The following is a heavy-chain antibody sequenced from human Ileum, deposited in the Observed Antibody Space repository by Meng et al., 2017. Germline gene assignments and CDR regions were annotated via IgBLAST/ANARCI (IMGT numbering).Heavy chain of an antibody. V-gene: IGHV4-59*01. CDR2: IYYSGST. J-gene: IGHJ3*02. CDR1: GGSISSYY. D-gene: IGHD3-10*01. Sequence: QVQLRVSGPGLVKPSETLSLTCTVSGGSISSYYWSWIRQPPGKGLEWIGYIYYSGSTNYNPSLKSRVTISVDTSKNQFSLKLSSVTAADTAVYYCAGGLTISAFDIWGQGTMVTVSS. CDR3: AGGLTISAFDI.